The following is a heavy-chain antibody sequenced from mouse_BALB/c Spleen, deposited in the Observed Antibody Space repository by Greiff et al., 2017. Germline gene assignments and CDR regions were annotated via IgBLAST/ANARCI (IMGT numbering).Heavy chain of an antibody. Sequence: EVKLMESGPDLVKPSQPLSLTCTVTGYSITSGYSWHWIRQFPGNKLEWMGYIHYSGSTNYNPSLKSRISITRDTSKNQFFLQLNSVTTEDTATYYCARRRECITTDYAMDYWGQGTSVTVSS. V-gene: IGHV3-1*02. CDR1: GYSITSGYS. D-gene: IGHD1-1*01. J-gene: IGHJ4*01. CDR3: ARRRECITTDYAMDY. CDR2: IHYSGST.